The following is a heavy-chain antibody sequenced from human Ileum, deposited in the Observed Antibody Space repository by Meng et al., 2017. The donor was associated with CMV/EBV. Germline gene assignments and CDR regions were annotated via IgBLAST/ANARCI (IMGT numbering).Heavy chain of an antibody. CDR1: GGSLGSSNW. CDR3: ARVAISPNLRGWFDP. V-gene: IGHV4-4*02. Sequence: SGGSLGSSNWWGWVRQPPVKGLEWIGEMHHSGTTTYNPSLRSRVTLSIATSKNEFSLNLNSVTVADTAVYYCARVAISPNLRGWFDPWGQGSLVTVSS. J-gene: IGHJ5*02. CDR2: MHHSGTT.